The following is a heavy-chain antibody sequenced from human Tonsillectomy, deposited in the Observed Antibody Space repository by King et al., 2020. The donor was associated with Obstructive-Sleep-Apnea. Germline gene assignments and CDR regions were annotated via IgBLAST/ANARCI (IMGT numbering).Heavy chain of an antibody. CDR1: GGSFSGYY. D-gene: IGHD1-20*01. Sequence: VQLQQWGAGLLKPSETLSLTCAVYGGSFSGYYWSWIRQPPGKGLEWIWEINHSGSTNYNPSLKSRVTISVDTSKNQFSLKLSSVTAADTAVYYCARGLRGGGNWNHAYYYGMDVWGQGTTVTVSS. J-gene: IGHJ6*02. V-gene: IGHV4-34*01. CDR2: INHSGST. CDR3: ARGLRGGGNWNHAYYYGMDV.